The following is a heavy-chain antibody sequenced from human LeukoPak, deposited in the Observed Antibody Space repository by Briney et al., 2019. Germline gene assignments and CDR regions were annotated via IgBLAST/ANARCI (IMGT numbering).Heavy chain of an antibody. V-gene: IGHV3-33*08. D-gene: IGHD6-13*01. J-gene: IGHJ4*02. CDR1: GFTFSSYG. Sequence: PGGSLRLSCAASGFTFSSYGMHWVRQAPGKGLEWVAVIWYDGSNKYYADSVKGRFTISRDNSKNTLYLQMNSLRAEDTAVYYCARDHGGGFGSSWPLDYWGQGTLVTVSS. CDR3: ARDHGGGFGSSWPLDY. CDR2: IWYDGSNK.